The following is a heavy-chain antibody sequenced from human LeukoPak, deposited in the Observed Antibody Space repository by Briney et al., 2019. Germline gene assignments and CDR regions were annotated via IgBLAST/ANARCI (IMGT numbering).Heavy chain of an antibody. CDR2: ISYDGSNK. CDR3: ATVGATDDFDY. V-gene: IGHV3-30*03. Sequence: GGSLRLSCAASGFTFSSYGMHCVRQAPGKGLEWVAVISYDGSNKYYADSVKGRFTISRDNSKNTLYLQMNSLRAEDTAVYYCATVGATDDFDYWGQGTLVTVSS. CDR1: GFTFSSYG. D-gene: IGHD1-26*01. J-gene: IGHJ4*02.